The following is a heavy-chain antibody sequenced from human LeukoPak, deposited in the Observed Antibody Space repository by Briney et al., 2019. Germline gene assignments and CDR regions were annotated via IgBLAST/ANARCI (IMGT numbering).Heavy chain of an antibody. CDR3: ARSVGQLELGYYYYMDV. V-gene: IGHV4-61*02. D-gene: IGHD1-7*01. CDR2: IYTSGST. Sequence: SQTLSLTCTVSGGSISSGSYYWSWIRQPAGKGLGWIGRIYTSGSTNYNPSLKSRVTISVDTSKNQFSLKLSSVTAADTAVYYCARSVGQLELGYYYYMDVWGKGTTVTVSS. CDR1: GGSISSGSYY. J-gene: IGHJ6*03.